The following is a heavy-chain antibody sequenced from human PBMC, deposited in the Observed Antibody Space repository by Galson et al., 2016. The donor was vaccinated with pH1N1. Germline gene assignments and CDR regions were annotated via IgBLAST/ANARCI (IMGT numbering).Heavy chain of an antibody. CDR2: IYPSDSDT. CDR3: ARNDGDFVGSLYFDY. V-gene: IGHV5-51*03. D-gene: IGHD4-17*01. Sequence: QSGAEVTKPGDSLKISCQGSGYSFATYWVGWVRQMPGKGLEWVGIIYPSDSDTRYNPSFRGRVTISVDKSINTAYLQWSSLKASDAAMYYCARNDGDFVGSLYFDYWGQGALITVSS. CDR1: GYSFATYW. J-gene: IGHJ4*02.